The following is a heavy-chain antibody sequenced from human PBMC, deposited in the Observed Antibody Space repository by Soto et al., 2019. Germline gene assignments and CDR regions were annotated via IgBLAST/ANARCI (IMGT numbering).Heavy chain of an antibody. J-gene: IGHJ4*02. D-gene: IGHD6-13*01. Sequence: GGSLRLSCAASGFTFDDYAMHWVRQAPGKGLEWVSGISWNSGSIGYADSVKGRFTISRDNAKNSLYLQMNSLRAEDTALYYCAKEAAAGARGIFDYWGQGTLVTVSS. CDR3: AKEAAAGARGIFDY. CDR1: GFTFDDYA. CDR2: ISWNSGSI. V-gene: IGHV3-9*01.